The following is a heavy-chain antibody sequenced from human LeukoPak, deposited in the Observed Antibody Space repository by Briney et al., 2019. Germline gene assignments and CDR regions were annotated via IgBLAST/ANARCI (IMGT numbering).Heavy chain of an antibody. CDR1: GGSISSSSYY. CDR3: AGSSSSGWYEDDY. CDR2: IYYSGST. D-gene: IGHD6-19*01. V-gene: IGHV4-39*01. J-gene: IGHJ4*02. Sequence: LSLTCTVSGGSISSSSYYWGWVRQPPGRGLEWIGSIYYSGSTYYNPSLKSRVTISVDTSKNQFSLKLSSVTAADTAVYYCAGSSSSGWYEDDYWGQGTLVTVSS.